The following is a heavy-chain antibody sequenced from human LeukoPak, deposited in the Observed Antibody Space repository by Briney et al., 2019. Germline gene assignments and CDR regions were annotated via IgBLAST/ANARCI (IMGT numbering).Heavy chain of an antibody. CDR3: ARGSMGYYYYMDV. CDR1: GGSISSYY. Sequence: SETLSLTCTVSGGSISSYYWSWIRQPPGKGLEWIGYIYYSRSTNYNPSLKSRVTISVDTSKNQFSLKLSSVTAADTAVYYCARGSMGYYYYMDVWGKGTTVTISS. V-gene: IGHV4-59*01. J-gene: IGHJ6*03. CDR2: IYYSRST. D-gene: IGHD2-8*01.